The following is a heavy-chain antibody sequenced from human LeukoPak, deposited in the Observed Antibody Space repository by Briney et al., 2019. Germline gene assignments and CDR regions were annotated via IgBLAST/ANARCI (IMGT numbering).Heavy chain of an antibody. CDR2: INAGNGNT. D-gene: IGHD3-22*01. J-gene: IGHJ4*02. CDR3: ARVRRPYLNYDSSGYPDY. Sequence: ASVKVSCKASGYTFTSYAMHWVRQAPGQRLEWMGWINAGNGNTKYSQKFQGRVTITRDTSASTAYMELSSLRSEDTAVYYCARVRRPYLNYDSSGYPDYWGQGTLVTVSS. CDR1: GYTFTSYA. V-gene: IGHV1-3*01.